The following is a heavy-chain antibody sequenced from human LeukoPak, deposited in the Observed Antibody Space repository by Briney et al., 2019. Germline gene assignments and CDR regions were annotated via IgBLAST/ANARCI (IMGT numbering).Heavy chain of an antibody. CDR2: INPNSGGT. Sequence: VASVKVSCKASGYTLTGYYMHWVRQAPGQGLEWMGWINPNSGGTNYAQKFQGRVTMTRDTSISTAYMELSRLRSDDTAVYYCARDLPGIAVAGPTNWDYWGQGTLVTVSS. CDR1: GYTLTGYY. J-gene: IGHJ4*02. CDR3: ARDLPGIAVAGPTNWDY. D-gene: IGHD6-19*01. V-gene: IGHV1-2*02.